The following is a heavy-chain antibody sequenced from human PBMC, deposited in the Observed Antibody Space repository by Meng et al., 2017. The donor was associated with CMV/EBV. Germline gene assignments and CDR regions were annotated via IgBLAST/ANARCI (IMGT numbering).Heavy chain of an antibody. V-gene: IGHV4-30-4*08. D-gene: IGHD1-14*01. CDR1: GGSISSGDYY. CDR3: ARVMGPNRTPYYFDY. J-gene: IGHJ4*02. CDR2: IYYSGST. Sequence: VLLPGSGSGMVKVSPALLLTCTVSGGSISSGDYYWSWIRQPPGKGLEWIGYIYYSGSTYYNPSLKSRVTISVDTSKNQFSLKLSSVTAADTAVYYCARVMGPNRTPYYFDYWGQGTLVTVSS.